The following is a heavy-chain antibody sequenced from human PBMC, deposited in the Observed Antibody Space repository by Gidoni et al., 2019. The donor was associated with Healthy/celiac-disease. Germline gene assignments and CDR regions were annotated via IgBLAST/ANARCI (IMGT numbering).Heavy chain of an antibody. D-gene: IGHD3-10*01. CDR2: ISSSSSYT. J-gene: IGHJ4*02. CDR1: GFTFSDYY. Sequence: QVQLVESGGGLVKPGGSLRLSCAASGFTFSDYYMSWIRQAPGKGLGWVSYISSSSSYTNYADSVKGRFTISRDNAKNSLYLQMNSLRAEDTAVYYCARDPGSGSYLDYWGQGTLVTVSS. CDR3: ARDPGSGSYLDY. V-gene: IGHV3-11*06.